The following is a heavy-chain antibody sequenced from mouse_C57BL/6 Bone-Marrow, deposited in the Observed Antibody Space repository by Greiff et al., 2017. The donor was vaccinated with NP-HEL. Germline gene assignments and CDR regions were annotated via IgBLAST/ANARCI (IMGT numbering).Heavy chain of an antibody. CDR3: ARSELGDYCSRPYWYFDV. D-gene: IGHD1-1*01. CDR1: GYTFTSYD. J-gene: IGHJ1*03. Sequence: VQLVESGPELVKPGASVKLSCKASGYTFTSYDMNWVKQRPGQGLEWIGWIYPRDGSTKYNEKFKGKATLTVDTSSSTAYMERHSLTSEDSAVYFCARSELGDYCSRPYWYFDVWGTGTTVTVSS. V-gene: IGHV1-85*01. CDR2: IYPRDGST.